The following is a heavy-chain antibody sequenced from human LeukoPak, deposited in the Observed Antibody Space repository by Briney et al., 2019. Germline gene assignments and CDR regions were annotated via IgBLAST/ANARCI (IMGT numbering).Heavy chain of an antibody. V-gene: IGHV3-74*01. CDR1: GCTFSTYW. D-gene: IGHD4-17*01. J-gene: IGHJ5*02. CDR3: ACFSVTPYGGP. CDR2: INSDGTTT. Sequence: PGVSLRLSCAASGCTFSTYWMHWVRQAPGKGLVGVSRINSDGTTTNYADSVKGRFTISRDNAKNTLYLQMNSMSAEDSAVSYCACFSVTPYGGPWGQGTLVTVSS.